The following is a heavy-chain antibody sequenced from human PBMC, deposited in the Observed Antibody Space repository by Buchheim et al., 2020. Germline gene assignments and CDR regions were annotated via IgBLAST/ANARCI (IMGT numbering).Heavy chain of an antibody. Sequence: QVQLQESGPGLVKPSETLSLTCTVSGGSISSYYWSWIRQPPGKGLEWIGYIYYSGSTNYNPSLKSRVTISVDTSKNQFPLKLSSVTAADTAVYYCARDRGSYGDLYYFDYWGQGTL. J-gene: IGHJ4*02. CDR3: ARDRGSYGDLYYFDY. D-gene: IGHD1-26*01. CDR1: GGSISSYY. CDR2: IYYSGST. V-gene: IGHV4-59*01.